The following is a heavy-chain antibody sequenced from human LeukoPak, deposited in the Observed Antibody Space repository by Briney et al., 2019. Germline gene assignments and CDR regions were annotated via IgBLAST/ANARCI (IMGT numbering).Heavy chain of an antibody. CDR1: GFTFSSYG. Sequence: GGSLRLSCAASGFTFSSYGMHWVRQAPGKGLEWVAVISYDGSNKYYADSVKGRFTISRDNSKNTLYLQMNSLRAEDTAVYYCAKVTGGYQHYYYYYGMDVWGQGTTVTVSS. CDR2: ISYDGSNK. CDR3: AKVTGGYQHYYYYYGMDV. D-gene: IGHD2-8*02. V-gene: IGHV3-30*18. J-gene: IGHJ6*02.